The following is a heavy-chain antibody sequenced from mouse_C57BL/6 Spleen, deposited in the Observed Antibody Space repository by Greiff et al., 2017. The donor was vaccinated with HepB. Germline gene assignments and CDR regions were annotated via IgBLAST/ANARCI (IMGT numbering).Heavy chain of an antibody. CDR3: ARSVNYYAMDY. Sequence: EVQGVESGGGLVKPGGSLKLSCAASGFTFSDYGMHWVRQAPEKGLEWVAYISSGSSTIYYADTVKGRFTISRGNAKNTLFLQMTSLRSEDTAMYYCARSVNYYAMDYWGQGTSVTVSS. CDR2: ISSGSSTI. CDR1: GFTFSDYG. J-gene: IGHJ4*01. V-gene: IGHV5-17*01.